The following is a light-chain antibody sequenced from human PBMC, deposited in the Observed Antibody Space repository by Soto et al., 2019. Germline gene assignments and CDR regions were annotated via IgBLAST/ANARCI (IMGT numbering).Light chain of an antibody. CDR1: QILLHSNGYNY. CDR2: LGS. CDR3: MQRLQTPWT. J-gene: IGKJ1*01. V-gene: IGKV2-28*01. Sequence: IVITQSPLSLPVTPGDPASISFMSSQILLHSNGYNYLDWYLQKPGQSPQLLIYLGSNRASGVPDRFSGSESGTDFTLKITRVEAEDVGVYYCMQRLQTPWTFGQGTRWIS.